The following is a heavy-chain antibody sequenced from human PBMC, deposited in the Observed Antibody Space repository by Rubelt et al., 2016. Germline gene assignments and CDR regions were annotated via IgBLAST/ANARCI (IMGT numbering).Heavy chain of an antibody. Sequence: EVQLVESGGGLIQPGGSLRLSCAASGFSVNNYGMIWVRQAPGKGLEFVSATRGSGGISYYADSVRGRFTISRDNSKNTLYRQRNGLRAEETAVYYCAHGPGAGNYAFDIWGQGTMVTVSS. J-gene: IGHJ3*02. V-gene: IGHV3-23*04. D-gene: IGHD6-19*01. CDR2: TRGSGGIS. CDR1: GFSVNNYG. CDR3: AHGPGAGNYAFDI.